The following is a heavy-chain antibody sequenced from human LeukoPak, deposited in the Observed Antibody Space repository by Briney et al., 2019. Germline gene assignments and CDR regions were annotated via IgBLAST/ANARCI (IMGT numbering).Heavy chain of an antibody. CDR3: TTYGSGRKFDY. CDR2: IKQDGSEK. Sequence: GGSLRLSCAASGFTFSSYWMSWVRQAPGKGLEWVANIKQDGSEKYYVDSVKGRFTISRDNAKNSLYLQMNSLRAEDTAVYYCTTYGSGRKFDYWGQGILVTVSS. D-gene: IGHD3-10*01. CDR1: GFTFSSYW. J-gene: IGHJ4*02. V-gene: IGHV3-7*01.